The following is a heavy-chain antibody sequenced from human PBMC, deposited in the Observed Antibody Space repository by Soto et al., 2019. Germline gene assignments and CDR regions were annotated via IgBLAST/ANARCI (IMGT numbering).Heavy chain of an antibody. CDR2: IYYGGTT. CDR3: AREQVDGSGIYPH. Sequence: SETLSLTCRLSGGSFSPNYWGWFRHSPGKGLEWVGYIYYGGTTSYNPSLKSRVTISVDTSKNQFSLKLSSVTAADTAVYYCAREQVDGSGIYPHCGQGTLVTVSS. J-gene: IGHJ1*01. CDR1: GGSFSPNY. V-gene: IGHV4-59*01. D-gene: IGHD3-10*01.